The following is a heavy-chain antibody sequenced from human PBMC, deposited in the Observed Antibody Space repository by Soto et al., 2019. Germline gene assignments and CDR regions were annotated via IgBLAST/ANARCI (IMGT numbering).Heavy chain of an antibody. CDR3: ARERWLQSIIDY. CDR2: IYYSGST. V-gene: IGHV4-39*02. D-gene: IGHD5-12*01. CDR1: KGYSISSTDY. Sequence: PWVPMSQTYSVWKGYSISSTDYRGWNRQPPGKGLEWIGSIYYSGSTYYNPSLKSRVTISVETSKNQFSLKLSSVTAADTAVYYCARERWLQSIIDYWGQRTLVTVAS. J-gene: IGHJ4*02.